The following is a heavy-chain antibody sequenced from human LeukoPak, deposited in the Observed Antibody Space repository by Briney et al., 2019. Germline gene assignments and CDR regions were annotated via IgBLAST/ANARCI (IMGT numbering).Heavy chain of an antibody. CDR1: GGSISDYY. D-gene: IGHD2-2*01. V-gene: IGHV4-59*08. CDR3: ARLSPFYCSSTACSHDAFDI. Sequence: SETLSLTCTVSGGSISDYYWSWIRQPPGKGLEWIGYIFFTGNSNYNPSLQSRVTMSVDTSKSQFSLKLTSVTAADTAVYYCARLSPFYCSSTACSHDAFDIWGQGTMVTVSS. CDR2: IFFTGNS. J-gene: IGHJ3*02.